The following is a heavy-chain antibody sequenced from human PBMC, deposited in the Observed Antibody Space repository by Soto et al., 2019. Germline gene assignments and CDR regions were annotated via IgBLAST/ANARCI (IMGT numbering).Heavy chain of an antibody. J-gene: IGHJ1*01. CDR1: GFTFSSYS. Sequence: GGSLRLSCAASGFTFSSYSMNWVRQAPGKGLEWVSSISSSSSYIYYADSVKGRFTISRDNAKNSLYLQMNSLRAEDTAVYYCARDSGYCSSTSCYIAEYFQHWSQGTLVTVSS. D-gene: IGHD2-2*02. V-gene: IGHV3-21*01. CDR2: ISSSSSYI. CDR3: ARDSGYCSSTSCYIAEYFQH.